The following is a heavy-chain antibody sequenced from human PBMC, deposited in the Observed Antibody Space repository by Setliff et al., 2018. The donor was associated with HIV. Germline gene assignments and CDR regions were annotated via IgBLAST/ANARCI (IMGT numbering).Heavy chain of an antibody. J-gene: IGHJ3*02. Sequence: ASVKVSCKASGYTFTRYDINWVRQAAGQGLEWMGWMNPNSGNTGCAQKFQGRVTITMNTSISTAYMDLSRLRSEDTAVYYCARRKTHSGSFHDAFDIWGQGTMVTVSS. D-gene: IGHD1-26*01. CDR3: ARRKTHSGSFHDAFDI. CDR2: MNPNSGNT. CDR1: GYTFTRYD. V-gene: IGHV1-8*03.